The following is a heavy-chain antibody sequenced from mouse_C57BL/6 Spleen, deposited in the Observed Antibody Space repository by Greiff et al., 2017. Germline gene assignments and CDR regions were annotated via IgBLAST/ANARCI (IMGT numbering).Heavy chain of an antibody. CDR3: ARQCGSTYFDY. CDR1: GFTFSDYG. D-gene: IGHD1-1*01. Sequence: EVQVVESGGGLVQPGGSLKLSCAASGFTFSDYGMAWVRQAPRKGPEWVAFISNLAYSIYYADTVTGRFTISRENAKNTLYLEMSSLRSEDTALYYCARQCGSTYFDYWGQGTTLTVAS. J-gene: IGHJ2*01. CDR2: ISNLAYSI. V-gene: IGHV5-15*01.